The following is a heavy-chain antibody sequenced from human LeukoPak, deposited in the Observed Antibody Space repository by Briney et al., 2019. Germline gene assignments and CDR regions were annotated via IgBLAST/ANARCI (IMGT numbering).Heavy chain of an antibody. CDR2: IYTSGST. V-gene: IGHV4-61*02. CDR1: GGSISSGSYY. CDR3: AREVDYYDSSGYYYVFYFDY. D-gene: IGHD3-22*01. Sequence: SETLSLTCTVSGGSISSGSYYWSWIRQPAGKGLEWIGRIYTSGSTNYNPSLKSRVTISVGTSKNQFSLKLSSVTAADTAVYYCAREVDYYDSSGYYYVFYFDYWGQGTLVTVSS. J-gene: IGHJ4*02.